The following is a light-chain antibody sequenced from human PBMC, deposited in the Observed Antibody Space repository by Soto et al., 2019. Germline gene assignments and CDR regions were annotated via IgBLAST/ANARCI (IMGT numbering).Light chain of an antibody. CDR3: QQRSNWPPRIT. CDR2: DAS. CDR1: QSVSSY. J-gene: IGKJ5*01. Sequence: MSQSPSTLSLSPGERATLSCRASQSVSSYLAWYQQKPGQAPRLLIYDASNRATGIPARLSGSGSGTDFTLTISSIEPEDFAVYYCQQRSNWPPRITFGQGTRLEIK. V-gene: IGKV3-11*01.